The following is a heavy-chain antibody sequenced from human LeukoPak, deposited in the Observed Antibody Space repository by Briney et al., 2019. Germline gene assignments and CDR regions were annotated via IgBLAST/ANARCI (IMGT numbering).Heavy chain of an antibody. CDR2: INHSGST. D-gene: IGHD6-6*01. Sequence: SETLSLTCAVYGGSFSGYYWSWIRQPPGKGLEWIGEINHSGSTNYNPSLKSRVTISVDTSKNQFSLKLSSVTAADTAVYYCARTEYEDYFDYWGQGTLVTVSS. V-gene: IGHV4-34*01. J-gene: IGHJ4*02. CDR1: GGSFSGYY. CDR3: ARTEYEDYFDY.